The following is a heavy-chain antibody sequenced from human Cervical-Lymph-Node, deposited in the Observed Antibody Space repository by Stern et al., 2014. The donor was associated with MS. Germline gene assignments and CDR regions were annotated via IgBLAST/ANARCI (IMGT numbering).Heavy chain of an antibody. J-gene: IGHJ6*02. D-gene: IGHD3-10*01. CDR2: IYHSGST. CDR3: TRGGARYYGMDA. V-gene: IGHV4-59*02. Sequence: VQLQESGPGLVKPSETLSLTCSVSGGSVSAYYWSWIRQPPGQGLEWIGYIYHSGSTTYNPSFTSRLTMSIDTSKNQFSLRLSSVTAADTAVYYCTRGGARYYGMDAWGQGTTVTVSS. CDR1: GGSVSAYY.